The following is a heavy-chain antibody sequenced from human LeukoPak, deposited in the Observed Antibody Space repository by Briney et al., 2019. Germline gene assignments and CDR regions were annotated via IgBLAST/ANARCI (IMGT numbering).Heavy chain of an antibody. CDR3: AKDDAFDY. CDR2: ISWNSGSI. V-gene: IGHV3-9*01. Sequence: GGSLRLSCAASGFTFDDYAMHWVRHAPGKGLEWVSGISWNSGSIGYADSVKGRFTISRDNAKNSLYLQMNSLRAEDTALYYCAKDDAFDYWGQGTLVTVSS. CDR1: GFTFDDYA. J-gene: IGHJ4*02.